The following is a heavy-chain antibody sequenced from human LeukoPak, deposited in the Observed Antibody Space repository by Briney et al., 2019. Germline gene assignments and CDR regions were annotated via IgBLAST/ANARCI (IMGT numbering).Heavy chain of an antibody. J-gene: IGHJ6*02. V-gene: IGHV1-8*01. CDR1: GYTFTSYD. CDR2: MNPNSGNT. D-gene: IGHD1-26*01. CDR3: ARDRIVGATLYYYYYGMDV. Sequence: ASVKVSCKASGYTFTSYDINWVRQATGQGLEWMGWMNPNSGNTGYAQKFQGRVTMTRDTSTSTVYMELSSLRSEVTAVYYCARDRIVGATLYYYYYGMDVWGQGTTVTVSS.